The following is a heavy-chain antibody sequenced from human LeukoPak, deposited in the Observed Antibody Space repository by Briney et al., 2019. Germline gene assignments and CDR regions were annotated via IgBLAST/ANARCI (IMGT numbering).Heavy chain of an antibody. Sequence: PGGSLRLSCTASGFSFSGHWMHWVRQAPGKGLEWVADINPDGSEKNYVDSVKGRFTISRDNVQNSGSLQMNSLRAEDTAVYYCARGHYGRDYWGQGTLVSVSS. V-gene: IGHV3-7*01. CDR2: INPDGSEK. J-gene: IGHJ4*02. D-gene: IGHD4-17*01. CDR3: ARGHYGRDY. CDR1: GFSFSGHW.